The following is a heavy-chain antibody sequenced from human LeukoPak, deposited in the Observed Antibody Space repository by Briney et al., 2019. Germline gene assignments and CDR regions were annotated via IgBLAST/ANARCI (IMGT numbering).Heavy chain of an antibody. D-gene: IGHD3-16*02. CDR2: ISYDGSNK. Sequence: PGGSLRLSCAASTFTFRTFAMHWVRQAPGKGLEWVAVISYDGSNKYYADSVKGRFTISRDSSKNTLYLQMNSLRAEDTAVYYCAIGDGLGELSSSLNYWGQGTLVTVSS. J-gene: IGHJ4*02. CDR3: AIGDGLGELSSSLNY. CDR1: TFTFRTFA. V-gene: IGHV3-30*04.